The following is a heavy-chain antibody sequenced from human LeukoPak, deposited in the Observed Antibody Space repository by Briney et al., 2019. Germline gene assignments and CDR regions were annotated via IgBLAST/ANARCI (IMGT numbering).Heavy chain of an antibody. Sequence: SQTLSLTCAISGDSVSSNSAAWNWIRQSPSRGLEWLGRTYYRSKWYNDYAVSVKSRITINPDTSKNQFSLQLNSVTPEDTAVYYCARDRAAAGTVVGWFDPWGQGTLVTVSS. CDR2: TYYRSKWYN. D-gene: IGHD6-13*01. V-gene: IGHV6-1*01. CDR1: GDSVSSNSAA. J-gene: IGHJ5*02. CDR3: ARDRAAAGTVVGWFDP.